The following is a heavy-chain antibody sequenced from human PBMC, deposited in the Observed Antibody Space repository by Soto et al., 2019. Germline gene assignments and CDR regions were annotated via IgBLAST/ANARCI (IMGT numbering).Heavy chain of an antibody. Sequence: DVQLVETGGGLIQPGGSLRLSCAASGFTVSSTYMSWVRQAPGKGLEWVSTISTAGGTYHADSVEGRFSISRDNSKNTPDLQMTSLSDKNTAVYYCPSDHGFGGYDYRGQGTLVTVAS. CDR1: GFTVSSTY. CDR2: ISTAGGT. J-gene: IGHJ4*02. D-gene: IGHD5-12*01. V-gene: IGHV3-53*02. CDR3: PSDHGFGGYDY.